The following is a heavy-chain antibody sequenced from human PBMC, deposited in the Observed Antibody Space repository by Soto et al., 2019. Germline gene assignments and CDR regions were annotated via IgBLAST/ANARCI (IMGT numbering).Heavy chain of an antibody. J-gene: IGHJ3*02. CDR2: IIPILGIA. Sequence: QVQLVQSGAEVKKPGSSVKVSCKASGGTFSSYTISWVRQAPGQGLEWMGRIIPILGIANYAQKFQGRVTITADKSTSTGYMELSSLRSEDTAVDYFASVIGCSSTSCYVALGWAFVIWGQGTMVTVSS. D-gene: IGHD2-2*01. V-gene: IGHV1-69*02. CDR3: ASVIGCSSTSCYVALGWAFVI. CDR1: GGTFSSYT.